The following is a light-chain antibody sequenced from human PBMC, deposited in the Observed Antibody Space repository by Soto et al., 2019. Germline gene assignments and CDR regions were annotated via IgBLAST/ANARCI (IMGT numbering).Light chain of an antibody. J-gene: IGLJ2*01. CDR3: SSYTSSSLVV. CDR2: DVS. V-gene: IGLV2-14*01. Sequence: QSALTQPASVSGSPGQSTTISCTGTSSDIGGYIYVSWYQQHPGKAPKLMIYDVSNRPSGVSDRFSASKSGNTASLTISGLQAEDEADYYCSSYTSSSLVVFGGGTKVTVL. CDR1: SSDIGGYIY.